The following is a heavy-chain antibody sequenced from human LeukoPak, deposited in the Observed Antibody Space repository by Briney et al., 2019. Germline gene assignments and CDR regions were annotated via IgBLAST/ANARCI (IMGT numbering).Heavy chain of an antibody. Sequence: GESLKISCKGSGYSFTSHWISWVRQMPGKGLEWMGRIDPSDSYTNYSPSFQGHVTISADKSISTAYLQWSSLKASDTAMYYCASWGYYDSSGYYSRWGQGTLVTVSS. CDR2: IDPSDSYT. V-gene: IGHV5-10-1*01. D-gene: IGHD3-22*01. CDR1: GYSFTSHW. CDR3: ASWGYYDSSGYYSR. J-gene: IGHJ4*02.